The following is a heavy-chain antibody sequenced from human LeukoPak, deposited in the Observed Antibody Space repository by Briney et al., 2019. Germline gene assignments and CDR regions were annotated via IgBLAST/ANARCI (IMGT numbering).Heavy chain of an antibody. CDR2: IDWDDDK. Sequence: SGPALVKPTQTLTLTCTFSGFSFSTSAVCVSWIRQPPGKALERLARIDWDDDKFYSTSLKTRLTISKDTSKNQVVLTMTNMDPVDTATYYCARTYYYESGNSYNFDYWGQGTLVTVSS. D-gene: IGHD3-10*01. CDR3: ARTYYYESGNSYNFDY. J-gene: IGHJ4*02. V-gene: IGHV2-70*17. CDR1: GFSFSTSAVC.